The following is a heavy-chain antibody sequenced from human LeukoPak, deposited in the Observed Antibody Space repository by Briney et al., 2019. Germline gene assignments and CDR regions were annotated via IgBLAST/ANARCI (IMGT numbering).Heavy chain of an antibody. Sequence: SETLSLTCAVYGGSFSGYYWRWTPQPPEKGLEWIGEINHSGSTNYNPSLKSRVTISVDTSKNQFSLKLSSVTAADTAVHYCARARIGRNYYYYYYMDVWGKGTTVTVSS. CDR1: GGSFSGYY. J-gene: IGHJ6*03. D-gene: IGHD1-14*01. CDR3: ARARIGRNYYYYYYMDV. CDR2: INHSGST. V-gene: IGHV4-34*01.